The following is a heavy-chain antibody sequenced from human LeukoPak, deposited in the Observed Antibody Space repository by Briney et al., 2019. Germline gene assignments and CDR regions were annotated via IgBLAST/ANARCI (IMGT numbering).Heavy chain of an antibody. Sequence: PGGSLRLSCAASGFTFPNYGLHWVRQAPGKGLEWVASISHDGSTKYYADSVKGRFTISRDNAKNSLSLQMNSLRAEDTAVYYCASRAHFWSGPGGWGQGTLVTVSS. CDR1: GFTFPNYG. V-gene: IGHV3-30-3*01. D-gene: IGHD3-3*02. CDR3: ASRAHFWSGPGG. CDR2: ISHDGSTK. J-gene: IGHJ4*02.